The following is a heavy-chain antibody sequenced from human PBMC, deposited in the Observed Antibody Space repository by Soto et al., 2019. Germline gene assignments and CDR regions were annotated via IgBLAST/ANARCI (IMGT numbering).Heavy chain of an antibody. D-gene: IGHD3-10*01. CDR1: GFTFSSYS. Sequence: GGSLRLSCASSGFTFSSYSMNWVRQAPGKGLEWVSSISSSSSYIYYADSVKGRFTISRDNAKNSLYLQMNSLRAEDTAVYYCARVNDYYGSGSYWFDYWGQGTLVTVSS. J-gene: IGHJ4*02. CDR2: ISSSSSYI. CDR3: ARVNDYYGSGSYWFDY. V-gene: IGHV3-21*01.